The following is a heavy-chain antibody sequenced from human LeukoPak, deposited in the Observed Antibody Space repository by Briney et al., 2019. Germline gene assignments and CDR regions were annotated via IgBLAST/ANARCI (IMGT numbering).Heavy chain of an antibody. V-gene: IGHV3-21*01. CDR1: GFTFSTSA. D-gene: IGHD5/OR15-5a*01. J-gene: IGHJ4*02. CDR3: ARDPERYLRTGKFDY. Sequence: GGSLRLSCAASGFTFSTSAMNWVRQVPGKGLEWVSSINSYSSHIYYAASVRGRFTVSRDNARNSVFLQMNSLTAVDTAVYYCARDPERYLRTGKFDYRGQGTLVTVSS. CDR2: INSYSSHI.